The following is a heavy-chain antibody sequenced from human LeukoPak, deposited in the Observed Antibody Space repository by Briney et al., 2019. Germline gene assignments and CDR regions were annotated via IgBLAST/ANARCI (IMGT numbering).Heavy chain of an antibody. CDR3: AKGGYDYIEIGYFDY. CDR1: GFTFSNYA. D-gene: IGHD5-12*01. Sequence: GGSLRLSCVATGFTFSNYAMNWVPQAPGKGLERFSVVITISGSTDYADSVKGRFTISRDISKNTLYLQMNRLRAEDTAIYYCAKGGYDYIEIGYFDYWGQGTPVTVAS. J-gene: IGHJ4*02. CDR2: VITISGST. V-gene: IGHV3-23*01.